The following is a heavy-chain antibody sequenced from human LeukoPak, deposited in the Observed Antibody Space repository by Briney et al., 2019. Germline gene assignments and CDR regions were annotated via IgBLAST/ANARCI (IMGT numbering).Heavy chain of an antibody. CDR1: GGSFSGYY. CDR2: INHSGST. V-gene: IGHV4-34*01. CDR3: ARYIVVVPAASVEDAFDI. D-gene: IGHD2-2*01. Sequence: SETLSLTCAVYGGSFSGYYWSWIRQPPGKGLEWIGEINHSGSTNYNPSLKSRVTISVDTSKNQFSLKLNSVTAADTAVYYCARYIVVVPAASVEDAFDIWGQGTMVTVSS. J-gene: IGHJ3*02.